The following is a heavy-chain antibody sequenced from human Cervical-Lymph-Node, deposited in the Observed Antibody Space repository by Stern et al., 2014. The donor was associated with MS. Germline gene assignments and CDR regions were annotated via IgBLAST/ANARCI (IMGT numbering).Heavy chain of an antibody. V-gene: IGHV1-46*01. CDR3: ARGTGYSYYLDY. D-gene: IGHD3/OR15-3a*01. Sequence: QVQLMQSGAEVKKPGASVKVSCKASGYTFTDYYLHWVRQAPGQGLEWMGLYNPSSGSTTYAQKFQGSVAMTTESSTSTLYMELSSLRSDDTAFYYCARGTGYSYYLDYWGQGTLVTVSS. CDR1: GYTFTDYY. J-gene: IGHJ4*02. CDR2: YNPSSGST.